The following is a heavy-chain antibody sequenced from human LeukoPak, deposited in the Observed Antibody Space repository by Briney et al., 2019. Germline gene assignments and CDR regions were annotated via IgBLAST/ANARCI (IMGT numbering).Heavy chain of an antibody. V-gene: IGHV3-21*04. CDR3: AKDLGFSGLGYAMDV. CDR2: ISSSSTYV. D-gene: IGHD3-10*01. Sequence: PGGSLRLSCAASGLIVSNNYMSWVRQAPGKGLEWVSSISSSSTYVYYADSVKGRFTISRDNSKNTLYLQMNSLRAEDTAVYYCAKDLGFSGLGYAMDVWGQGTTVTVSS. J-gene: IGHJ6*02. CDR1: GLIVSNNY.